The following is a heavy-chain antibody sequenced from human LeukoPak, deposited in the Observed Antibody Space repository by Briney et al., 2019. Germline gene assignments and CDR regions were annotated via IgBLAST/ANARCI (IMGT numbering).Heavy chain of an antibody. D-gene: IGHD3-16*02. CDR2: ISGSGGST. CDR3: AKDTVGGLSVEAFDI. CDR1: GFTFSSYA. V-gene: IGHV3-23*01. Sequence: GALRLSGAASGFTFSSYAMSWVGQAPGKGLEWVSAISGSGGSTYYADSVKGRFTISRDNSKNTLYLQMNSLRAEDTAVYYCAKDTVGGLSVEAFDIWGQGTMVTVSS. J-gene: IGHJ3*02.